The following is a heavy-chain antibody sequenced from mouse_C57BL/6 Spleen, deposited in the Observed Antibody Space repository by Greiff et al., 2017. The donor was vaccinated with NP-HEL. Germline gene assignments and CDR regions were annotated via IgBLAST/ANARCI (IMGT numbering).Heavy chain of an antibody. CDR3: ARTGGNYPRAMDY. CDR1: GYTFTSYW. CDR2: IYPGSGST. J-gene: IGHJ4*01. Sequence: QVQLQQPGAELVKPGASVKMSCKASGYTFTSYWITWVKQRPGQGLEWIGDIYPGSGSTTYNEKFKSKATLTVDTSSSTAYMQLSSLTSEDSAVYYCARTGGNYPRAMDYWGQGTSVTVSS. V-gene: IGHV1-55*01. D-gene: IGHD2-1*01.